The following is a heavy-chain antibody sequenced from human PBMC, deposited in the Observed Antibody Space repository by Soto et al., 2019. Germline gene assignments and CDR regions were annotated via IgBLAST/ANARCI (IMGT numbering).Heavy chain of an antibody. V-gene: IGHV4-59*01. CDR1: GDSIKSSY. J-gene: IGHJ4*02. CDR2: VYYTGTT. CDR3: ARDISGGSSWYEFDS. Sequence: SETLSLTCTVSGDSIKSSYWSWVRQPPGRGLEWIGYVYYTGTTNSNPSLKSRVTISADTSKNLFSLKVVSVTPADTAVYFCARDISGGSSWYEFDSWAPGTLVTVSS. D-gene: IGHD6-13*01.